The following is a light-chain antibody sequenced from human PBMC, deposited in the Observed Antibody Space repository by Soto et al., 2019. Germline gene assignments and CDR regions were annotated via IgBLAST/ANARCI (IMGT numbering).Light chain of an antibody. J-gene: IGLJ2*01. CDR2: DVS. CDR1: SSDVGGYNY. CDR3: RSYTSSSTMV. V-gene: IGLV2-14*01. Sequence: QSVLTQPASVSGSPGQAITISCTGTSSDVGGYNYVSWYQQHPGKAPKLMIYDVSNRPSGVSNRFSGPKSGNTASLTISGIQAEDEADYYCRSYTSSSTMVFGEGTKLTVL.